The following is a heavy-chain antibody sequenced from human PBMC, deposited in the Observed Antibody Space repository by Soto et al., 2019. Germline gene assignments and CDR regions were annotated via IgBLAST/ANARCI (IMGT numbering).Heavy chain of an antibody. Sequence: GGSLRLSCAASGFTFSTYAMSWVRQAPGKGLEWVSGITGSGVSTYYAGSVKGRFTISRDNSKNILYLQMNSLRAEDTAVYYCARERSLSSSWYYYYGMDVWGQGTTVTVSS. CDR2: ITGSGVST. CDR3: ARERSLSSSWYYYYGMDV. D-gene: IGHD6-13*01. CDR1: GFTFSTYA. J-gene: IGHJ6*02. V-gene: IGHV3-23*01.